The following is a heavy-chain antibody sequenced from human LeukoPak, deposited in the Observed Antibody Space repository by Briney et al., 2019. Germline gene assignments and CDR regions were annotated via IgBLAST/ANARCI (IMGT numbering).Heavy chain of an antibody. CDR1: GFTFSSYG. D-gene: IGHD5-18*01. V-gene: IGHV3-30*18. CDR2: ISYDGSNK. J-gene: IGHJ2*01. CDR3: AKDGSRIQQWLNWYFDL. Sequence: GRSLRLSCAASGFTFSSYGMHWVRQAPGKGLEWVAVISYDGSNKYCADSVKGRFTISRDNSKNTLYLQMNSLRAEDTAVYYCAKDGSRIQQWLNWYFDLWGRGTLVTVSS.